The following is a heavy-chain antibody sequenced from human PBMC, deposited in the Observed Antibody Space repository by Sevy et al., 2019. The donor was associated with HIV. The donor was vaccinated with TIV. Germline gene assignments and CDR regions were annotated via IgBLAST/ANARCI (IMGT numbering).Heavy chain of an antibody. J-gene: IGHJ3*02. CDR1: GYSFTSYW. CDR3: ARHLETQSYYHDAFDI. V-gene: IGHV5-51*01. D-gene: IGHD2-21*01. CDR2: IYPGDSDT. Sequence: GGSLRLSCKGSGYSFTSYWIGWVRQMPGKGLEWMGIIYPGDSDTRYSPSFQGQVTISADKSISTAYLQWSSLKASDTAMYYCARHLETQSYYHDAFDIWGQGTMVTVSS.